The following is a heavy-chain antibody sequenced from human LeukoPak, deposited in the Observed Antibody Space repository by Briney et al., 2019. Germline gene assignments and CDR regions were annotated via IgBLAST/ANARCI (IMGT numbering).Heavy chain of an antibody. CDR2: INQDGSEK. Sequence: PGGSLRLSCAASGFTFTTYWMTWVRQAPGKGLEWVANINQDGSEKYFVDSVKGRFTISRDNAKNSLYLQMNSLRVEDTAVYYCARDRLHYGEYEKTFDYWGQGTLVTVSS. V-gene: IGHV3-7*01. J-gene: IGHJ4*02. D-gene: IGHD4-17*01. CDR3: ARDRLHYGEYEKTFDY. CDR1: GFTFTTYW.